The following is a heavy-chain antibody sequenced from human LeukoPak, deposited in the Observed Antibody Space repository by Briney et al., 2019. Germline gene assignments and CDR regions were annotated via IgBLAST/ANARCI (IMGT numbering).Heavy chain of an antibody. CDR2: ISWNSGGM. CDR1: GFNFDDYG. J-gene: IGHJ6*03. V-gene: IGHV3-9*03. CDR3: AKDYSYYNYYMDV. D-gene: IGHD4-11*01. Sequence: GGSLRLSCAASGFNFDDYGMHWVRQAPGKGLEGVAGISWNSGGMGYADSVRGRFTISRDNAKNSLYLQMNSLRAEDMAVYYCAKDYSYYNYYMDVWGKGTTVTVSS.